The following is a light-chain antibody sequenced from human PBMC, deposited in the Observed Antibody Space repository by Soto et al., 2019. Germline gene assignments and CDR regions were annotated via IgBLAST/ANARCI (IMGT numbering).Light chain of an antibody. Sequence: EIVLTQSPGTLSLSPGERATLSCRASQSVSSSYLAWYQQKPGQAPRLLVYGASSRATGIPDRVSGSGSGTDFTPPTSRLEPADFAVYYCQQYGSSPLTFGGGTKVDIK. CDR3: QQYGSSPLT. CDR2: GAS. J-gene: IGKJ4*01. CDR1: QSVSSSY. V-gene: IGKV3-20*01.